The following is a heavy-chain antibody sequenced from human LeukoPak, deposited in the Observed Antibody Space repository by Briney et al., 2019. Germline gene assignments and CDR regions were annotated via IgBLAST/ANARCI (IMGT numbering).Heavy chain of an antibody. CDR3: ARAITMVRGVLYYFDY. CDR2: INHSGST. Sequence: PSETLSLTCAVYGGSFSGYYWSWIRQPPGKGLEWIGEINHSGSTNYNPSLKSRVTISVDTSKNQFSLKLSSVTAADMAVYYCARAITMVRGVLYYFDYWGQGTLVTVSS. V-gene: IGHV4-34*01. D-gene: IGHD3-10*01. J-gene: IGHJ4*02. CDR1: GGSFSGYY.